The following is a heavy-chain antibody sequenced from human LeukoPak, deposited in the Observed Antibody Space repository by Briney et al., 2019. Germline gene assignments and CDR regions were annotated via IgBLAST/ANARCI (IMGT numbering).Heavy chain of an antibody. J-gene: IGHJ4*02. CDR3: ARGPVGKGIVVVVAARRYFDY. Sequence: PSETLSLTCAVYGGSLSGYYWSWIRQPPGKGLEWIGEINHSGSTNYNPSLKSRVTISVDTSKNQFSLKLSSVTAADTAVYYCARGPVGKGIVVVVAARRYFDYWGQGTLVTVSS. CDR2: INHSGST. CDR1: GGSLSGYY. V-gene: IGHV4-34*01. D-gene: IGHD2-15*01.